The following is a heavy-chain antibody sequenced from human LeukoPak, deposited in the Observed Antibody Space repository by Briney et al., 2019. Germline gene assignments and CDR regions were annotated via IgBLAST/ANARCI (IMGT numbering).Heavy chain of an antibody. D-gene: IGHD3-10*01. CDR2: ISYDGSNK. CDR1: GFTFSSYA. V-gene: IGHV3-30*04. CDR3: LSWFGELRDAFDI. J-gene: IGHJ3*02. Sequence: GGSLRLSCAASGFTFSSYAMHRVCQAPGKGLEWVAVISYDGSNKYYADSVKGRFTISRDNSKNTLYLQMNSLRAEDTAVYYCLSWFGELRDAFDIWGQGTMVTVSS.